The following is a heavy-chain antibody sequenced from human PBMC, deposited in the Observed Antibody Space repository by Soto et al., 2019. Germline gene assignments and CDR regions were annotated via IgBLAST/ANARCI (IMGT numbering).Heavy chain of an antibody. CDR1: GGSFSGYY. J-gene: IGHJ3*02. D-gene: IGHD2-15*01. Sequence: QVQLQQWGAGLLKPSETLSLTCAVYGGSFSGYYWSWIRQPPGKGLEWIGEINHSGSTNYNPSLKSRVTISVEPSKKQFSLKMSSVTAADTAVYYCARGLTDIVVVVAATGAFDIWGQGTMVTVSS. CDR2: INHSGST. V-gene: IGHV4-34*01. CDR3: ARGLTDIVVVVAATGAFDI.